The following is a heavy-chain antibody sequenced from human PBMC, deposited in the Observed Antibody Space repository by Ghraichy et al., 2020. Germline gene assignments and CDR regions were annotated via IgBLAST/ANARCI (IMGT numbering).Heavy chain of an antibody. CDR2: MSGRGTT. Sequence: SETLSPTCTVSGDSLRRSDYYWGWIRRPPGKGLEWIASMSGRGTTHVNPSLKSRVTTSVDTSTNQFSLRLNSVTAPDTALYYCEKHAIPSDVLHNWFAPWVQGIRIIVAS. V-gene: IGHV4-39*01. D-gene: IGHD2-15*01. J-gene: IGHJ5*01. CDR3: EKHAIPSDVLHNWFAP. CDR1: GDSLRRSDYY.